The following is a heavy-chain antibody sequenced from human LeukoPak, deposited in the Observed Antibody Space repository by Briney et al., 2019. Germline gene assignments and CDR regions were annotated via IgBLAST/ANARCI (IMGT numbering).Heavy chain of an antibody. Sequence: SETLSLTCAVYGGSFSGYYWSWIRQPPGKGLEWIGEINHSGSTNYNPSLKSRVTISVDTSKNQFSLKLSSVTAADTAVYYCARSGYYDSSGYYWFDPWGQGTLVTVSS. CDR1: GGSFSGYY. J-gene: IGHJ5*02. V-gene: IGHV4-34*01. CDR3: ARSGYYDSSGYYWFDP. CDR2: INHSGST. D-gene: IGHD3-22*01.